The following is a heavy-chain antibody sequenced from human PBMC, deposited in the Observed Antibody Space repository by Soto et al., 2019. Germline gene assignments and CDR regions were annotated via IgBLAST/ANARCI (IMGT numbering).Heavy chain of an antibody. CDR3: ARMYYYDSSGYFDAFDI. CDR2: IYYSGST. V-gene: IGHV4-39*01. D-gene: IGHD3-22*01. Sequence: QLQLQESGPGLVKPSETLSLTCTISGGSISSSSYYWGWIRQPPGKGLEWSGSIYYSGSTYYNPSLKSRVTISVDTSKNQFSLKLSSVTAADTAVYYCARMYYYDSSGYFDAFDIWGQGTMVTVSS. CDR1: GGSISSSSYY. J-gene: IGHJ3*02.